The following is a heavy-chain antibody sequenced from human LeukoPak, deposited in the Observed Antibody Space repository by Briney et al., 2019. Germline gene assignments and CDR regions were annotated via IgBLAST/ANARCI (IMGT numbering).Heavy chain of an antibody. D-gene: IGHD4-23*01. V-gene: IGHV3-30*03. CDR1: GFTFSSYG. CDR3: ALSADCGCNPLGY. Sequence: PGGSLRLSCAASGFTFSSYGMHWVRQAPGKGLEWVAVISYDGSNKYYADSVKGRFTISRDNSKNTLYLQMNSLRAEDTAVYYCALSADCGCNPLGYWGQGTLVTVSS. J-gene: IGHJ4*02. CDR2: ISYDGSNK.